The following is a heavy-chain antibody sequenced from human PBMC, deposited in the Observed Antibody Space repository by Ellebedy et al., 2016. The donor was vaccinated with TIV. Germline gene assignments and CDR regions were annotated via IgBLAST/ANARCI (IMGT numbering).Heavy chain of an antibody. J-gene: IGHJ6*02. CDR3: ARDWHQWFGELLSVYYYYGMDV. Sequence: GESLKISCAASGFTFSSFAMHWVRQAPGKGLEWVAFISYDGSKESYADSVKGRFSISRDQSKNTLYPQMNSLRTEDTAVYYCARDWHQWFGELLSVYYYYGMDVWGQGTTVIVSS. D-gene: IGHD3-10*01. CDR2: ISYDGSKE. V-gene: IGHV3-30*04. CDR1: GFTFSSFA.